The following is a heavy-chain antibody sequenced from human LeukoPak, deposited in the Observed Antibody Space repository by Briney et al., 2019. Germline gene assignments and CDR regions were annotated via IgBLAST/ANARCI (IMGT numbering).Heavy chain of an antibody. J-gene: IGHJ4*02. CDR2: IYYGGST. V-gene: IGHV4-39*07. CDR1: GGSISSSSYY. D-gene: IGHD3-22*01. Sequence: SETLSLTCTVSGGSISSSSYYWGWIRQPPGKGLEWIGSIYYGGSTYYNPSLKSRVTISVDTSKNQFSLKLSSVTAADTAVYYCARVFDSSGRDYWGQGTLVTVSS. CDR3: ARVFDSSGRDY.